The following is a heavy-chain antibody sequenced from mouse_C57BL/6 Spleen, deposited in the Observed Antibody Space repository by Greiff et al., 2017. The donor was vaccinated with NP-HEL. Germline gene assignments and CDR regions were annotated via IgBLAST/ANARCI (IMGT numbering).Heavy chain of an antibody. J-gene: IGHJ3*01. CDR1: GYTFTDYE. V-gene: IGHV1-15*01. Sequence: VQLQQSGAELVRPGASVTLSCKASGYTFTDYEMHWVKQTPVHGLEWIGAIDPETGGTAYNQKFKGKAILTADKSSSTAYMELRSLTSEDSAVYYCTRGIYYYGSSPFAYWGQGTLVTVSA. CDR2: IDPETGGT. D-gene: IGHD1-1*01. CDR3: TRGIYYYGSSPFAY.